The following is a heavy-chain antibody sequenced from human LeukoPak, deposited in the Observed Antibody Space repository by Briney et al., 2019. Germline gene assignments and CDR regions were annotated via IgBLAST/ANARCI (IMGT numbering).Heavy chain of an antibody. CDR3: AKDGCSGGSCYGRSAFDI. V-gene: IGHV3-9*03. CDR1: GFTLNDYA. J-gene: IGHJ3*02. D-gene: IGHD2-15*01. Sequence: SLRLSCAVSGFTLNDYAMHWVRQAPGKGLEWVSGIGYNGGTIGFADSVKGRFTISRDNAKNSLYLQMNSLRAEDMALYYCAKDGCSGGSCYGRSAFDIWGQGTMVTVSS. CDR2: IGYNGGTI.